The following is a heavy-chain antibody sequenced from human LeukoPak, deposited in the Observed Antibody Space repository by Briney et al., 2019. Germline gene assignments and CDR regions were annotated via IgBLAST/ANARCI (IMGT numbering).Heavy chain of an antibody. Sequence: AAVKVSCQASGYTFTSYGIIWVRQAAGKGRDWMGWISAYNANTNYAQQLQGRVAMTTYTFTSTAYLELRSLRSEDTDVYYCAREVRGGYYGFAGYWGQGTLVTVSS. CDR1: GYTFTSYG. D-gene: IGHD3-22*01. CDR2: ISAYNANT. J-gene: IGHJ4*02. V-gene: IGHV1-18*01. CDR3: AREVRGGYYGFAGY.